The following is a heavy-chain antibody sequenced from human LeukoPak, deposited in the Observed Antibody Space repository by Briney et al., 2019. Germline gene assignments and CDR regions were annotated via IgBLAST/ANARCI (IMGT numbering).Heavy chain of an antibody. J-gene: IGHJ4*02. CDR2: IYSGDRT. CDR3: AKTPDSYGSWYFDY. D-gene: IGHD5-18*01. Sequence: GGSLRLSCVASGLSVRGGYMSWVRQAPGKGLEWVSVIYSGDRTYYADSVKGRFTISRDNSKNTLYLQMNSLRAEDTAVYYCAKTPDSYGSWYFDYWGQGTLVTVSS. CDR1: GLSVRGGY. V-gene: IGHV3-53*01.